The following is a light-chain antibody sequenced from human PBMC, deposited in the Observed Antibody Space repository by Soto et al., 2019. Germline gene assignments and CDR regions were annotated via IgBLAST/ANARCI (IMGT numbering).Light chain of an antibody. CDR3: HQYNNWPRT. V-gene: IGKV3-15*01. J-gene: IGKJ1*01. CDR2: GAS. Sequence: EVVMTQSPATLSVSPGERATLSCRASQSVSSNLAWYQQKLGQAPGLLIYGASTRATGIPARFSGSGSGTDFTLTISSLQSEDFAVYYCHQYNNWPRTFGQGTKVEIK. CDR1: QSVSSN.